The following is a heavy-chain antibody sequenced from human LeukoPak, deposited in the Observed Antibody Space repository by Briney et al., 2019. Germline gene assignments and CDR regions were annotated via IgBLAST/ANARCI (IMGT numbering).Heavy chain of an antibody. Sequence: SETLSLTCTVSGGSISSSSYYWGWIRQPPGKGLEWIGSIYYSGSTYYNPSLKSRVTISVDTSKNQFSLKLSSVTAADTAVYYCAREVAFVYSSGWYVDCWGQGTLVTVSS. CDR2: IYYSGST. CDR1: GGSISSSSYY. D-gene: IGHD6-19*01. CDR3: AREVAFVYSSGWYVDC. J-gene: IGHJ4*02. V-gene: IGHV4-39*07.